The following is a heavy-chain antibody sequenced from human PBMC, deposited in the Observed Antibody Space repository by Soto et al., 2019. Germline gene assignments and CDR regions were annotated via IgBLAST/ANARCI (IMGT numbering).Heavy chain of an antibody. CDR2: IFDGDNS. Sequence: GGSLRLSCVVSGFTVSSRRNYMSWVRQAPGKGLEWVSVIFDGDNSYYADSVKGRFTISRDNSKNTLYLQMNSLRAEDTAVYYCARGTAEYDSSGYTLSACGRGTLVTVSS. J-gene: IGHJ5*02. V-gene: IGHV3-53*01. CDR1: GFTVSSRRNY. CDR3: ARGTAEYDSSGYTLSA. D-gene: IGHD3-22*01.